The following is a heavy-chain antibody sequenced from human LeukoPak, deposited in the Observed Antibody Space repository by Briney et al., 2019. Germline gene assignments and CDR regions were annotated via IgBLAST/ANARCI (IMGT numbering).Heavy chain of an antibody. V-gene: IGHV4-61*01. CDR1: GGSVSSGSYY. J-gene: IGHJ5*02. D-gene: IGHD2-8*01. CDR3: ARGCYCTNGVCYSKLQNWFDP. Sequence: SETLSLTCTVSGGSVSSGSYYWSWIRQPPGKGLEWIGYIYYSGSTNYNPPLKSRVTISVDTSKNQFSLKLSSVTAADTAVYYCARGCYCTNGVCYSKLQNWFDPWGQGTLVTVSS. CDR2: IYYSGST.